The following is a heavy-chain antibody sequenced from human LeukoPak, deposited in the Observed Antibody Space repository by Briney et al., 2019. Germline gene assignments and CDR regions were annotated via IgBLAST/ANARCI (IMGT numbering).Heavy chain of an antibody. CDR2: ISSNGGST. Sequence: PGGSLRLSCAASGFTSSSYAMHWVRQAPGKGLEYVSAISSNGGSTYYANSVKGRFTISRDNSKNTLYLQMGSLRAEDMAVYYCARGGEDYGDYLSGYWGQGTLVTVSS. CDR1: GFTSSSYA. J-gene: IGHJ4*02. CDR3: ARGGEDYGDYLSGY. D-gene: IGHD4-17*01. V-gene: IGHV3-64*01.